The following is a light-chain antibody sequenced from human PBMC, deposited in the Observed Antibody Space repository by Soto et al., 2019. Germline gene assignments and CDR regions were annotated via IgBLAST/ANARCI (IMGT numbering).Light chain of an antibody. V-gene: IGKV3-20*01. CDR1: QSVSSSY. J-gene: IGKJ4*01. CDR2: GAS. Sequence: EIVLTQSPGTLSLSPGERATLSCRASQSVSSSYLAWYQQKPGQAPRLLIYGASSRATGITDRFSGSGSGTAFTLTISRLEPEDFEVYYCHQYGSSPLLTFGGGTKVEIK. CDR3: HQYGSSPLLT.